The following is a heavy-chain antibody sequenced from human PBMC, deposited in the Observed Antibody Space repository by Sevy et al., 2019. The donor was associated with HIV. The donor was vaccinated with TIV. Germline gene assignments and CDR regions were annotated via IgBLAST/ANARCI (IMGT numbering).Heavy chain of an antibody. Sequence: GGSLRLSCAASEFNFGIYWMSWVRQAPGKGLEYVANIKQDGSQRYYVDSVRGRFTITSDNAENSLFLEMNSLRVEDTAVYYCASQAPYFDNWGPGTQVTVSS. CDR2: IKQDGSQR. V-gene: IGHV3-7*01. CDR3: ASQAPYFDN. CDR1: EFNFGIYW. J-gene: IGHJ4*02. D-gene: IGHD6-6*01.